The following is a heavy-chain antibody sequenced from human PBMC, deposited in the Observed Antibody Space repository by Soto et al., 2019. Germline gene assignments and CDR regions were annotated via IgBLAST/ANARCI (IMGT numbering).Heavy chain of an antibody. J-gene: IGHJ3*01. D-gene: IGHD6-13*01. CDR2: IKEDGSEK. CDR3: AKIGSSTWYTLAFDV. CDR1: GFIFSDYW. Sequence: GGSLRLSCAASGFIFSDYWMNWVCQAPGKGLEWVASIKEDGSEKYYVDSVKGRFTISRDNAKNSLYLQMNSLRAEDTAVYYCAKIGSSTWYTLAFDVWGQGTMVTVSS. V-gene: IGHV3-7*01.